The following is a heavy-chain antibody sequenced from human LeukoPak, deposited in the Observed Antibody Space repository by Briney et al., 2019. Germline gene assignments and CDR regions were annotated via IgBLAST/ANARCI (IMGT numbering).Heavy chain of an antibody. V-gene: IGHV4-34*01. CDR3: ARQEEIAARPFDY. Sequence: SETLSLTCAVYGGSFSGYYWSWIRQPPGKGLEWIGSIYYSGSTYYNPSLKSRVTISVDTSKNQFSLKLSSVTAADTAVYYCARQEEIAARPFDYWGQGTLVTVSS. CDR2: IYYSGST. J-gene: IGHJ4*02. D-gene: IGHD6-6*01. CDR1: GGSFSGYY.